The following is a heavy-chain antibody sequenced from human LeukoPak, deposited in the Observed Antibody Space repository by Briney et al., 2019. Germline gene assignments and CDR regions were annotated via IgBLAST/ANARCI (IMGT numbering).Heavy chain of an antibody. CDR1: GGSISSSSYY. Sequence: SETLSLTCTVSGGSISSSSYYWGWLRQPPGKGLEWIGSIYYSGSTYYNPSLKSRVTISVDTSKNHFSLKLSSVTAADTAVYYCASPNWSYYYYYMDVWGKGTTVTVSS. D-gene: IGHD1-20*01. V-gene: IGHV4-39*02. CDR2: IYYSGST. CDR3: ASPNWSYYYYYMDV. J-gene: IGHJ6*03.